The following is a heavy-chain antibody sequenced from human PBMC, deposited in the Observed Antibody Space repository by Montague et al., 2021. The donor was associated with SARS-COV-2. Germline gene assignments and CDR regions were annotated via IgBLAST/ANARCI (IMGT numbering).Heavy chain of an antibody. CDR3: AHRPSIAAAGTFRFDP. Sequence: PALVTPTQTLTLTCTFSGFSLSTSGVGVGWIRQPPGKALEWLALIYWDDDKRYSPSLKSRLTITKDTSKNQVVLTMTNMDPVDTATYYCAHRPSIAAAGTFRFDPWGQGTLATVSS. CDR1: GFSLSTSGVG. J-gene: IGHJ5*02. CDR2: IYWDDDK. V-gene: IGHV2-5*02. D-gene: IGHD6-13*01.